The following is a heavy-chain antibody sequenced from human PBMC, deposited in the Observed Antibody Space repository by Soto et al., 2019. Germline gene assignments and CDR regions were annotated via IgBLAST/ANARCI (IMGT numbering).Heavy chain of an antibody. CDR2: IYHSGST. CDR3: ASAPYYCSGGSCYTNWFDP. CDR1: GGSISSGGYS. V-gene: IGHV4-30-2*01. Sequence: NPSETLSLTCAVSGGSISSGGYSWSWIRQPPGKGLEWIGYIYHSGSTYYNPSLKSRVTISVDRSKNQFSLKLSSVTAADTAVYNCASAPYYCSGGSCYTNWFDPWGQGTLVTVSS. J-gene: IGHJ5*02. D-gene: IGHD2-15*01.